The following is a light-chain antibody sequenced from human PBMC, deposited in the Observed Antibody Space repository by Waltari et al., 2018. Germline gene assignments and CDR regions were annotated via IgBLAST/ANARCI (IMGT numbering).Light chain of an antibody. CDR2: DVS. Sequence: QSALTQPASVSGSPGQSITISCTGTSSDVGGYNYVSWYQQHPGKAPKVMIYDVSNRPSGVSNRFSGSKAGNTASLTISGLQAEDEADYYCNSYTSSSTPVFGGGTKLTVL. V-gene: IGLV2-14*01. CDR1: SSDVGGYNY. J-gene: IGLJ2*01. CDR3: NSYTSSSTPV.